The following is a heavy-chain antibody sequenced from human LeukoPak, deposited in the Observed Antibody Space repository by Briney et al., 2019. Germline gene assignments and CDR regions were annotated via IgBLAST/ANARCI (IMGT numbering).Heavy chain of an antibody. CDR3: ARGDYYDGGGRNWFDP. CDR1: GVTMSSYY. CDR2: IHTGWTT. Sequence: SETLSLTCTVSGVTMSSYYWNFIRQPAGKGLEWIGSIHTGWTTYYNPSLKSRSTVSVDTSRNQFSLRLASVTAADTAVYYCARGDYYDGGGRNWFDPWGQGTLVTVSS. V-gene: IGHV4-4*07. D-gene: IGHD3-16*01. J-gene: IGHJ5*02.